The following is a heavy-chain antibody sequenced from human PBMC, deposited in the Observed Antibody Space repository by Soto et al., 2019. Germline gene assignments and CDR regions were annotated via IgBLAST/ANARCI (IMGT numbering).Heavy chain of an antibody. Sequence: EVQLLQSGGGLVQPGGSLGLSCGASGFTFISYAMSWVRHVPGKGLEWISSISDSGANTWYAGSVQGRFIISRDNSKSTVSLHMSSLRVEDTAIYYCARDRATFDSWGQGTLVTVSS. J-gene: IGHJ4*02. V-gene: IGHV3-23*01. D-gene: IGHD1-26*01. CDR1: GFTFISYA. CDR3: ARDRATFDS. CDR2: ISDSGANT.